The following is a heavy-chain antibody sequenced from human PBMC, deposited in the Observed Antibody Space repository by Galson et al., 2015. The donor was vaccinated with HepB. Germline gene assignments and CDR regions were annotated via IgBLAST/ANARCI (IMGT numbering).Heavy chain of an antibody. J-gene: IGHJ6*02. CDR2: IKPDGSYK. Sequence: SLRLSCAASGLSFSAYWMNWVRQAPGKGLEWLANIKPDGSYKHYAESVKGRFTVSRDNANNLLYLELSSLRAEDTAVYLCAKDHYASGSMDVWGQGTTVTVSS. D-gene: IGHD3-10*01. CDR1: GLSFSAYW. CDR3: AKDHYASGSMDV. V-gene: IGHV3-7*03.